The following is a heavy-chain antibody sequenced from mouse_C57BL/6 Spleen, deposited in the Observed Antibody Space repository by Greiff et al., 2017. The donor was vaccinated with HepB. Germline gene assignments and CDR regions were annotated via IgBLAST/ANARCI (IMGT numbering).Heavy chain of an antibody. V-gene: IGHV1-42*01. CDR3: ARWRGYGNIAMDY. D-gene: IGHD2-1*01. Sequence: EVQLQQSGPELVKPGASVKISCKASGYSFTGYYMNWVKQSPEKSLEWIGEINPSTGGTTYNQKFKAKATLTVDKSSSTAYMQLKSLTSEDSAVYYCARWRGYGNIAMDYWGQGTSVTVSS. J-gene: IGHJ4*01. CDR2: INPSTGGT. CDR1: GYSFTGYY.